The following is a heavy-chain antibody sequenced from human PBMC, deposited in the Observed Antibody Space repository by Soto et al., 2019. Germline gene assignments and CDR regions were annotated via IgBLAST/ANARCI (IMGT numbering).Heavy chain of an antibody. CDR3: ARLTLPWRSFDWLQNNWFDP. D-gene: IGHD3-9*01. CDR1: GGSISSSSYY. Sequence: SETLSLTCTVSGGSISSSSYYWGWIRQPPGKGLEWIGSIYYSGSTYYNPSLKSRVTISVDTSKNQFSLKLSSVTAADTAVYYCARLTLPWRSFDWLQNNWFDPWGQGTLVTVSS. CDR2: IYYSGST. J-gene: IGHJ5*02. V-gene: IGHV4-39*01.